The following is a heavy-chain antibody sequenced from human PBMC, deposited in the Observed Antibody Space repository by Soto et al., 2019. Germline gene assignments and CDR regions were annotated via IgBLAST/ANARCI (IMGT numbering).Heavy chain of an antibody. J-gene: IGHJ6*02. CDR1: GFSLSTSAVG. Sequence: QITLKESSPALVKPTQTLTLTCSFSGFSLSTSAVGVGWIRQPPGKALEWLALIYWDGDKRYSPSLKSRLTTTKDTSKNQVVLTMTNKDPVDTATYFCVHSRGSPQYYYYYSLDVWGQGTTVTVSS. CDR2: IYWDGDK. D-gene: IGHD1-26*01. CDR3: VHSRGSPQYYYYYSLDV. V-gene: IGHV2-5*02.